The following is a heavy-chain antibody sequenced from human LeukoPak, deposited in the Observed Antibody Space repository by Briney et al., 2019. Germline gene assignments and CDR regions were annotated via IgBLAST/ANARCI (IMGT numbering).Heavy chain of an antibody. J-gene: IGHJ4*02. D-gene: IGHD6-13*01. CDR3: RIAAAGPYFDY. CDR2: IYSGGST. CDR1: GFTVSSNY. V-gene: IGHV3-53*01. Sequence: GGSLRLSCAASGFTVSSNYMSWVRQAPGKGLEWVSLIYSGGSTYYADSVKGRFTISRDNSKNTLYLQMNSLRAEDTAVYYCRIAAAGPYFDYWGQGTLVTVSS.